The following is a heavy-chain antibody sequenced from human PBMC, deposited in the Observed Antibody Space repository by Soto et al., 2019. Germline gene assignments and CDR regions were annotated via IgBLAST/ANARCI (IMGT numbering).Heavy chain of an antibody. V-gene: IGHV4-4*07. CDR2: IYTSGST. CDR1: GGSISSYY. CDR3: ARDSKLPGGYYYGMDV. D-gene: IGHD3-10*01. Sequence: SETLSLTCTVSGGSISSYYWGGIRQPAGKGLEWIGCIYTSGSTNYNPSLKSRVTMSVDTSKNQFSLKLSSVTAADTAVYYCARDSKLPGGYYYGMDVWGQVTTVTV. J-gene: IGHJ6*02.